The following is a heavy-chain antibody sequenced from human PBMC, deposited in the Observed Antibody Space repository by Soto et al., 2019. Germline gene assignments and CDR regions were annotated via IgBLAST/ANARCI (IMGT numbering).Heavy chain of an antibody. Sequence: QVQLQESGPGLVKPSQTLSLTCTVSGGSISSGGYYWSWIRQHPGKGLEWIAFMSNTGSSSYNPSLKSRVTILVDTSTNQFSLNLMSATAADTAIYYCARGGAGTKVDFWGQGTLVTVSS. D-gene: IGHD6-19*01. V-gene: IGHV4-31*03. CDR1: GGSISSGGYY. CDR3: ARGGAGTKVDF. J-gene: IGHJ4*02. CDR2: MSNTGSS.